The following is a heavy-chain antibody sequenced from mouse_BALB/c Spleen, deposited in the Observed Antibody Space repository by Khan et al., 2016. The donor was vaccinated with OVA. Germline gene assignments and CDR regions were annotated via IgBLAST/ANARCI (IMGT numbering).Heavy chain of an antibody. Sequence: QVRLQQSGPELVMPGASVKMSCKASGYSFTDYIITWVKQRTGQGLQWIGEIYPGSGSIYSNEKFKGKATLTADKSSNTAYMQLSSLTSEDSAVYFCARMDYGSSYPGLSYWGQGTLVTVSA. V-gene: IGHV1-77*01. CDR2: IYPGSGSI. D-gene: IGHD1-1*01. CDR1: GYSFTDYI. CDR3: ARMDYGSSYPGLSY. J-gene: IGHJ3*01.